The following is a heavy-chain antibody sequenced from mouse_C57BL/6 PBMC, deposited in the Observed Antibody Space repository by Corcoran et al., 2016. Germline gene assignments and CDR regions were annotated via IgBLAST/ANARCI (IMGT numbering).Heavy chain of an antibody. D-gene: IGHD1-1*02. Sequence: QIQLVQSGPELKKPGETVKISCKASGYTFTTYGMSWVKQAPGKGLKWMGWINTYSGVPTYADDFKGRFAFSLETSASTAYLQINNLKNEDTATYFCVPGSYGYFDYWGQGTTLTVSS. V-gene: IGHV9-3*01. J-gene: IGHJ2*01. CDR3: VPGSYGYFDY. CDR1: GYTFTTYG. CDR2: INTYSGVP.